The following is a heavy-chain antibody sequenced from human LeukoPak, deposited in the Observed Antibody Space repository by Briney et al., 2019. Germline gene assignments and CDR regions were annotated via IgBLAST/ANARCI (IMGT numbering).Heavy chain of an antibody. CDR1: GYSFTNYW. V-gene: IGHV5-51*01. CDR3: ARHGAVVGTSRGDFDY. J-gene: IGHJ4*02. D-gene: IGHD6-19*01. Sequence: GESLKISCKGSGYSFTNYWIGWVRQMPGKGLEWMGIIYPGDSDTRYSPSFQGQVTISADKSISTAYLQWSSLKASDIAMYYCARHGAVVGTSRGDFDYWGQGTLVTVSS. CDR2: IYPGDSDT.